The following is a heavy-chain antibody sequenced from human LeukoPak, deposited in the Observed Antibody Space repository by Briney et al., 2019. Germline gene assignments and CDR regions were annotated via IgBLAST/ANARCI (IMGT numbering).Heavy chain of an antibody. D-gene: IGHD6-6*01. CDR1: GYSFTNYG. CDR3: AREGLRSIAAGRGTRDYMDV. J-gene: IGHJ6*03. Sequence: ASVKVSCKTSGYSFTNYGITWVRQAPGQGLEWMGWISGYNSKPFYAQNFQGRVTMTTDQYTSTVYMEVRSLRSDDPAVYYCAREGLRSIAAGRGTRDYMDVWGKGTTVIVSS. V-gene: IGHV1-18*01. CDR2: ISGYNSKP.